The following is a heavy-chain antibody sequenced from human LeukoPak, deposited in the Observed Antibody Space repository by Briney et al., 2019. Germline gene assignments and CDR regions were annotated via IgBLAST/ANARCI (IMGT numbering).Heavy chain of an antibody. D-gene: IGHD3-3*01. CDR2: ISYDGSNK. Sequence: PXGSLRLSCAASGFTFSSYGMHWVRQAPGKGMEWVAVISYDGSNKYYADSVKGGFTISRDNSKNTLYLQMNSLRAEDTAVYYCAKCLMHYDFWSGSPHGMDVWGQGTTATVSS. CDR1: GFTFSSYG. J-gene: IGHJ6*02. CDR3: AKCLMHYDFWSGSPHGMDV. V-gene: IGHV3-30*18.